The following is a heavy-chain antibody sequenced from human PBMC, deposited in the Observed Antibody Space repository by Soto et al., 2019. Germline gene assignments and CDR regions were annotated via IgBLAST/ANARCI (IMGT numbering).Heavy chain of an antibody. CDR1: GYTFTSYY. D-gene: IGHD2-21*02. CDR3: ARDRYCGGDCYAGHDY. V-gene: IGHV1-46*01. Sequence: QVQLVQSGAEVKKPGASVKVSCKASGYTFTSYYMHWVRQAPGQGLEWMGIINPSGGSTSYAQKFQARVTMTRDTSTSTVYMELSSLRSEDTAVYYCARDRYCGGDCYAGHDYWGQGTLVTVSS. CDR2: INPSGGST. J-gene: IGHJ4*02.